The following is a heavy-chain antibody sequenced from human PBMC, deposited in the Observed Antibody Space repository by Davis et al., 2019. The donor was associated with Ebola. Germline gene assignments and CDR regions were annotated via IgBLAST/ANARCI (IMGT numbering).Heavy chain of an antibody. D-gene: IGHD6-19*01. CDR2: IYYSGST. CDR3: ARGYSSGWYRGGYYYSYGMDV. V-gene: IGHV4-39*01. J-gene: IGHJ6*02. CDR1: GDSISSSSYY. Sequence: MPSETLSLTCTVSGDSISSSSYYWGWIRQPPGKGLEWIGSIYYSGSTYYNPSLKSRVTISVETSKNQFSLKLSSVTAADTAVYYCARGYSSGWYRGGYYYSYGMDVWGQGTTVTVSS.